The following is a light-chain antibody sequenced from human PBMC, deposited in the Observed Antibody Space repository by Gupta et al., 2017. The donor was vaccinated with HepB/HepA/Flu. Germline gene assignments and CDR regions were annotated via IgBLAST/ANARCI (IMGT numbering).Light chain of an antibody. CDR1: SSTLGSTT. V-gene: IGLV1-44*01. CDR3: AAGYDSRNCQV. Sequence: SVLTQPPSASGTHGQRSTISCAGSSSTLGSTTVTWDHQLPGTAPKLLIYSNTQRPSGVPDRFSGSKYGTSASLAISGLQAEDEADYYCAAGYDSRNCQVFGGGTKLTVL. CDR2: SNT. J-gene: IGLJ2*01.